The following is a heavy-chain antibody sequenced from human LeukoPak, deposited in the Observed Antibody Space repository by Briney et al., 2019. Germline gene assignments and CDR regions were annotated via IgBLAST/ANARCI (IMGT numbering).Heavy chain of an antibody. CDR2: IYPGDSGP. CDR3: GMSGDRVPLQDDVFDV. Sequence: GESQKISCKVSGYSFTSYCIGWVRQMPGKGLEWMGIIYPGDSGPTYSPSFQGQVTILVDKSINTAYLQWSSLQASDTAMYYCGMSGDRVPLQDDVFDVWGQGTMVTVST. D-gene: IGHD1-26*01. CDR1: GYSFTSYC. J-gene: IGHJ3*01. V-gene: IGHV5-51*01.